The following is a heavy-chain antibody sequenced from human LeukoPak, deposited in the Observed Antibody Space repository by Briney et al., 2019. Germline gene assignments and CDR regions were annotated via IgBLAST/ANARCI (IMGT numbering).Heavy chain of an antibody. CDR3: AGANWERRDYYFDY. CDR2: IYSGGST. Sequence: PGGSLRLSCAASGFTVSSNYMSWVRQAPGKGLEWVSVIYSGGSTYYADSVKGRFTISRDNSKNTLYLQMNSLRAEDTAVYYCAGANWERRDYYFDYWGQGTLVTVSS. V-gene: IGHV3-66*01. CDR1: GFTVSSNY. D-gene: IGHD4/OR15-4a*01. J-gene: IGHJ4*02.